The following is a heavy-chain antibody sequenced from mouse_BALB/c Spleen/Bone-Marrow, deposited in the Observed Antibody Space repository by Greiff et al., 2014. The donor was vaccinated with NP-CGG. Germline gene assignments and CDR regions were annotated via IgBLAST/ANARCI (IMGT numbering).Heavy chain of an antibody. CDR1: GFSLTSYG. J-gene: IGHJ2*01. CDR3: ARDYYGSSYFDY. Sequence: VQLVESGPGLVEPSQSLYITCTVSGFSLTSYGVHWVRQPPGKGLEWLGVICAGGSTNYNSALMSRLSISKDNSKSQVFVKMNSLQTDDTAMYDCARDYYGSSYFDYWGQGTTLTVSA. D-gene: IGHD1-1*01. V-gene: IGHV2-9*02. CDR2: ICAGGST.